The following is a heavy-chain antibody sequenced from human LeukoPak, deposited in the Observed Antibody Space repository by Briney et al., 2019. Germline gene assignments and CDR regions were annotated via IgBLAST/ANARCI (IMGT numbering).Heavy chain of an antibody. D-gene: IGHD3-3*01. CDR3: ARLFWSDSHSFDY. CDR1: GGSTSSYY. Sequence: SETLSLTCIVSGGSTSSYYWSWIRQPPGKGLEWIGYIHYSGSTNYNPSLKSRVTISLDTSKNQCSLKLSSVTAADTAVYYCARLFWSDSHSFDYWGQGTLVTVSS. J-gene: IGHJ4*02. V-gene: IGHV4-59*01. CDR2: IHYSGST.